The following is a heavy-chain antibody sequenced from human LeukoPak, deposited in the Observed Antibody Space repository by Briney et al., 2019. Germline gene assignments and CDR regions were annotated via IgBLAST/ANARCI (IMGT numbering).Heavy chain of an antibody. Sequence: GGSLRLSCAASGFTFSSYAMSWVRQAPGKGLEWISAISGSGGSTYYADSVKGRFTIARDNSKNTLYLQMNSLRAEDTAVYYCAKDSLRYFDWLSEWDYWGQGTLVTVSS. CDR2: ISGSGGST. CDR1: GFTFSSYA. J-gene: IGHJ4*02. V-gene: IGHV3-23*01. D-gene: IGHD3-9*01. CDR3: AKDSLRYFDWLSEWDY.